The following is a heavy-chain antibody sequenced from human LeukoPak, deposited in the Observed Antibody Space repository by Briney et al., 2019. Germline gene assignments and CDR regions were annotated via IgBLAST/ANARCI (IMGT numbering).Heavy chain of an antibody. V-gene: IGHV3-7*03. J-gene: IGHJ4*02. D-gene: IGHD1-26*01. CDR1: GFTFSNYW. Sequence: GGSLRLSCAASGFTFSNYWMSWVRQAPGKGLEWVANIKQGGSETHYVDSVRGRFTVSRDDAQNSLYLQMISLRVEDTAVYYCARGGLRVGGDFEDFGYWGQGTLVTVSS. CDR3: ARGGLRVGGDFEDFGY. CDR2: IKQGGSET.